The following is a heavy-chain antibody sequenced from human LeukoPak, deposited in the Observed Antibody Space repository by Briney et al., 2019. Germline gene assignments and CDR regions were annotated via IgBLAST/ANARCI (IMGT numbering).Heavy chain of an antibody. J-gene: IGHJ4*02. CDR1: GFSFSTNG. D-gene: IGHD1-7*01. CDR2: IWYDGSNK. Sequence: PGGSLRLSCAASGFSFSTNGMHWVRQAPGKGLEWVAIIWYDGSNKYYVDSVKGRFTISRDNSKNTLYLQMNSLRAEDTAVYYCTTGYWNYALFFPYWRQGTLVTVSS. CDR3: TTGYWNYALFFPY. V-gene: IGHV3-33*01.